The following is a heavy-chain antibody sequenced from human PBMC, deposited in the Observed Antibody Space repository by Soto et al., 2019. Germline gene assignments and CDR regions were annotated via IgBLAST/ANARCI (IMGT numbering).Heavy chain of an antibody. CDR3: ARELMTTVTYYDY. CDR2: TRNKANSYTT. V-gene: IGHV3-72*01. D-gene: IGHD4-17*01. Sequence: GGSLRLSCAASGFMFSDHYMDWVRQAPGKGLEWVGRTRNKANSYTTEYAASVKGRFTISRDDSKNSLYLQMNSLKTEDTAVCYCARELMTTVTYYDYWGQGTLVTVSS. J-gene: IGHJ4*02. CDR1: GFMFSDHY.